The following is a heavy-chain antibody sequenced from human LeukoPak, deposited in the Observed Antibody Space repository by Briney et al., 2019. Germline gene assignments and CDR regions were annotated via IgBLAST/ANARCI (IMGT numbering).Heavy chain of an antibody. Sequence: PGGSLKISCADSGFTFNNYWMHWVRQGPGEGLVWVSRINTDGRSTFYADSVKGRFTISRDNAKVYLQMNSLRVEDTGVYYCAREGRGFGLIDPWGQGTLVTVSS. V-gene: IGHV3-74*01. CDR3: AREGRGFGLIDP. J-gene: IGHJ5*02. CDR2: INTDGRST. D-gene: IGHD3-10*01. CDR1: GFTFNNYW.